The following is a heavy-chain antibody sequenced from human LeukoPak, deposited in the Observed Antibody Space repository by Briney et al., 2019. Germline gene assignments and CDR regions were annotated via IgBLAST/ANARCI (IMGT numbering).Heavy chain of an antibody. D-gene: IGHD6-6*01. CDR2: MSPNSGNT. J-gene: IGHJ4*02. CDR3: ARGSRRVAARRLYYFDY. CDR1: GYTFTSYD. V-gene: IGHV1-8*03. Sequence: GASVKVSCKASGYTFTSYDINWVRQATGQGLEWMGWMSPNSGNTGYAQKFQGRVTITRNTSISTAYMELSSLRSEDTAVYYCARGSRRVAARRLYYFDYWGQGTLVTVSS.